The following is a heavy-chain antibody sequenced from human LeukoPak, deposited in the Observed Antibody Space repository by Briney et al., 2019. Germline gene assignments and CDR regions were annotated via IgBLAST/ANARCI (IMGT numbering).Heavy chain of an antibody. D-gene: IGHD6-13*01. V-gene: IGHV3-30*18. CDR1: GFTFSRNG. J-gene: IGHJ4*02. CDR2: ISPDGSSQ. Sequence: PGRSLRLSCAASGFTFSRNGMHWVRQAPGKGLEWVSVISPDGSSQDYADSVKGRSTISRDNSENTLYLQMNGLRAEDTAVYHCAKDRSSSWSFDYWGQGTLVTVSS. CDR3: AKDRSSSWSFDY.